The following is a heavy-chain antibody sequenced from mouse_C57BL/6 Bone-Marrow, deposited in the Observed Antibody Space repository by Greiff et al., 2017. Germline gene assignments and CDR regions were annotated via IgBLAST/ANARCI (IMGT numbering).Heavy chain of an antibody. CDR3: ASYSVNAMDY. Sequence: QVQLQQPGAELVKPGASVKMSCKASGYTFTSYWITWVKQRPGQGLEWIGDIYPGSGSTNYNEKFKSKATLTVATSSSTAYMQLSSLTSEDAAVYYCASYSVNAMDYWGQGTSVTVSS. J-gene: IGHJ4*01. CDR2: IYPGSGST. V-gene: IGHV1-55*01. CDR1: GYTFTSYW. D-gene: IGHD2-12*01.